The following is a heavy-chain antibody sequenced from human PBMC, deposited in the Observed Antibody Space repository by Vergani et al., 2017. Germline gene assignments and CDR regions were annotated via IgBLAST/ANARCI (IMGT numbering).Heavy chain of an antibody. J-gene: IGHJ4*02. CDR3: ARIGSSWYDY. D-gene: IGHD6-13*01. CDR2: IYYSGST. CDR1: CGSISSYY. V-gene: IGHV4-59*01. Sequence: QVQLQESGPGLVKPSETLSLICTVSCGSISSYYWSWIRQPPGKGLEWIGYIYYSGSTNYNPSLKSRVTISVDTSKNQFSLKLSSVTAADTAVYYCARIGSSWYDYWGQGTLVTVSS.